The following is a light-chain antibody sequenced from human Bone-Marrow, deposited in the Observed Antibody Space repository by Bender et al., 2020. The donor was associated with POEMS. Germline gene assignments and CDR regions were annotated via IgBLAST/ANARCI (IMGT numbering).Light chain of an antibody. Sequence: QSALTQPASVSGSPGQSITISCTGTSSDVGDYDYVSWYQLHPGKAPKLIIYDVSSRPSGVSNRFSGSRSGNTASLTISGLQAEDEADYYCCAYAGSSTVVFGGGTKLTVL. CDR2: DVS. CDR1: SSDVGDYDY. CDR3: CAYAGSSTVV. J-gene: IGLJ2*01. V-gene: IGLV2-14*01.